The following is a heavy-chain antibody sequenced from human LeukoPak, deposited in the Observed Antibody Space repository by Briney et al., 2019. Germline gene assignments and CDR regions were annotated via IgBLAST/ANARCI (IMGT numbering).Heavy chain of an antibody. CDR3: ARDLGSNYVYFDY. V-gene: IGHV4-4*07. J-gene: IGHJ4*02. CDR1: GGSISSHY. Sequence: SETLSLTCTVSGGSISSHYWSWLRQPAGKGLEYIGRIHTSGITNYNPSLKSRVTMSGDTSKNQFYLNLRSVTAADTAVSYCARDLGSNYVYFDYWGQGSLVTVSS. CDR2: IHTSGIT. D-gene: IGHD1-26*01.